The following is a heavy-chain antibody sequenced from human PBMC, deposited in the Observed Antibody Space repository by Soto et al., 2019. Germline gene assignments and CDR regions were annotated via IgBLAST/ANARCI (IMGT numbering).Heavy chain of an antibody. CDR3: ARDPNNYVWGRYIFDA. CDR1: GCTFSSYA. J-gene: IGHJ5*02. V-gene: IGHV1-69*13. CDR2: IIPIFGTA. D-gene: IGHD3-16*01. Sequence: GASVEVSCRASGCTFSSYAISWVRRAPGQGLEWMGGIIPIFGTANYAQKFQGRVTITADESTSKAYMELSSPRSEDTAVYYCARDPNNYVWGRYIFDAWGQGNLVTVSS.